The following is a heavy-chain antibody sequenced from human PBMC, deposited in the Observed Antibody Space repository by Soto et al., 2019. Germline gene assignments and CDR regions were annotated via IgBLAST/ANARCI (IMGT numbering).Heavy chain of an antibody. CDR1: GFTFSSYA. Sequence: QVQLVESGGGVVQPGRSLRLSCAASGFTFSSYAMHWVRQAPGKGLEWVAVISYDGSNKYYADSVKGRFTTYRDNSKNTLYLQMNRLRAEDTAVYYCAREGRYSSSSGDYFDYWGQGTLVTVSS. V-gene: IGHV3-30-3*01. J-gene: IGHJ4*02. CDR2: ISYDGSNK. CDR3: AREGRYSSSSGDYFDY. D-gene: IGHD6-6*01.